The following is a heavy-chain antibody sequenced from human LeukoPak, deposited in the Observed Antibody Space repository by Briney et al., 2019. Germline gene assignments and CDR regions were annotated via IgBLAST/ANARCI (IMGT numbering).Heavy chain of an antibody. Sequence: GGSLRLSXAASGFTFSSYAMSWVRQAPGKGLEWVSAISGSGGSTYYADSVKGRFTISRDNSKNTLYLQMNSLRAEDTAVYYCAKVLIIVVVPAATRAFDYWGQGTLVTVSS. D-gene: IGHD2-2*01. CDR1: GFTFSSYA. CDR3: AKVLIIVVVPAATRAFDY. CDR2: ISGSGGST. J-gene: IGHJ4*02. V-gene: IGHV3-23*01.